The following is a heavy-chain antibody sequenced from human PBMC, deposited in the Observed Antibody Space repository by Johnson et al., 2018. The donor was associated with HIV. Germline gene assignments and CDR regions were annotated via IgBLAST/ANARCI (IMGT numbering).Heavy chain of an antibody. V-gene: IGHV3-74*01. J-gene: IGHJ3*02. CDR3: AKGRWEATTYDDAFDI. CDR2: INSDGTII. Sequence: VQLVESGGASVQPGGSLRLSCVVSGFNFSSHWMHWVRQVPGKGLVWVSRINSDGTIISYADSVKGRFTISRDNSKNTLYLQMNSLRAEDTAVYYGAKGRWEATTYDDAFDIWGQGTMVTVSS. CDR1: GFNFSSHW. D-gene: IGHD1-26*01.